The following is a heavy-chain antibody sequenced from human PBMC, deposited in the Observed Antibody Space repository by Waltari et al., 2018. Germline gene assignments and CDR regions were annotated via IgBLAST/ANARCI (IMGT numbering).Heavy chain of an antibody. CDR3: ARDRGSYPFDY. Sequence: EVELVESGGGWVQPGGSLRLSCAASELTFSSDSMNGVRQDPGEGLEWVSYISSSSSTIYYADSVKGRFTISRDNAKNSLYLQMNSLSAEDTAVYYCARDRGSYPFDYWGQGTLVTVSS. J-gene: IGHJ4*02. V-gene: IGHV3-48*01. CDR2: ISSSSSTI. D-gene: IGHD1-26*01. CDR1: ELTFSSDS.